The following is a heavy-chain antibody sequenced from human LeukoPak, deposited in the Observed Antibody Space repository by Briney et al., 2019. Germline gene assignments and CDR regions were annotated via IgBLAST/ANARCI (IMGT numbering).Heavy chain of an antibody. CDR2: IIPIFGTA. J-gene: IGHJ4*02. D-gene: IGHD5-18*01. CDR3: ASGILGYSYGSHFDY. Sequence: SVKVSCKACGGTFSSYAISWVRQAPGQGLELMGRIIPIFGTANYAQKFQGRVTITTDESTSTAYMELSSLRSEDTAVYYCASGILGYSYGSHFDYWGQGTLVTISS. CDR1: GGTFSSYA. V-gene: IGHV1-69*05.